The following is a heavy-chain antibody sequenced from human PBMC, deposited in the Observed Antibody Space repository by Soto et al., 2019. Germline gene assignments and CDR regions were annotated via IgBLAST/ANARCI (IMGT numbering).Heavy chain of an antibody. J-gene: IGHJ4*02. Sequence: GGSLRLSCTASGFTFGDYAMSWFRQAPGKGLEWVGFIRSKAYGGTTEYAASVKGRFTISRDDSKSIAYLQMNSLKTEDTAVYYCTSSGSYYPRPIKHFDYWGQGILVTVSS. CDR3: TSSGSYYPRPIKHFDY. V-gene: IGHV3-49*03. CDR1: GFTFGDYA. D-gene: IGHD1-26*01. CDR2: IRSKAYGGTT.